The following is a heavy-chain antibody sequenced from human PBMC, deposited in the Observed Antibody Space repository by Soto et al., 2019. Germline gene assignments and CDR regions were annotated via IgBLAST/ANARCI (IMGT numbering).Heavy chain of an antibody. CDR2: IYYSGST. Sequence: SETLSLTCTVSGGSISSYYRSWIRQPPGKGLEWIGYIYYSGSTSYNPSLKSRVTISVDTSKNQFSLKLSSVTAADTAVYYCARGGGYGSGSYYRYYYYYYGMDVWGQGTTVTVSS. CDR3: ARGGGYGSGSYYRYYYYYYGMDV. D-gene: IGHD3-10*01. CDR1: GGSISSYY. V-gene: IGHV4-59*01. J-gene: IGHJ6*02.